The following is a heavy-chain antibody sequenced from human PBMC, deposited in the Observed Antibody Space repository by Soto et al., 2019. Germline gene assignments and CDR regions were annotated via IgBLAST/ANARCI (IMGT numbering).Heavy chain of an antibody. Sequence: EVQLAESGGGLVQPGGSVRLTCAASGFTFTTYWMHWVRQAPGKGLVWVSRLNPDESRTDYADSVQGRFTISRDIAKNTLYLQMTSLRAEDTAVYYCARGGSGSYGDYFGMDVWGQGTTVTVSS. CDR2: LNPDESRT. D-gene: IGHD1-26*01. CDR3: ARGGSGSYGDYFGMDV. J-gene: IGHJ6*02. CDR1: GFTFTTYW. V-gene: IGHV3-74*02.